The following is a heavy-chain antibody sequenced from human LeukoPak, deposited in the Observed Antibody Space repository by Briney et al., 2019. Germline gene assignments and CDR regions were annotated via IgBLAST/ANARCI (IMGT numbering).Heavy chain of an antibody. J-gene: IGHJ3*02. CDR3: ARAISMRAHAFDI. Sequence: PSETLSLTCAVSGGSISSSNWWSWVRQPPGKGLEWIGEIYHSGSTYYNPSLKSRVTISVDRSKNQFSLKLSSVTAADTAVYYCARAISMRAHAFDIWGQGTMVTVSS. D-gene: IGHD2/OR15-2a*01. CDR2: IYHSGST. CDR1: GGSISSSNW. V-gene: IGHV4-4*02.